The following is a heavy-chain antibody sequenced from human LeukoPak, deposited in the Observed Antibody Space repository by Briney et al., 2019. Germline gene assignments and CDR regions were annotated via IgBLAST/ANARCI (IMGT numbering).Heavy chain of an antibody. CDR2: IRPNDGTT. J-gene: IGHJ5*02. V-gene: IGHV3-48*03. CDR3: VRGQTSLDNWFDP. CDR1: GFTFSNYG. Sequence: PGGFLRLSCEASGFTFSNYGMNWVRQAPGKGLEWISYIRPNDGTTHYADSVKGRFTISRDNAKNSLSLQMTSLRADDSAVYYCVRGQTSLDNWFDPWGQGTLVIVSS.